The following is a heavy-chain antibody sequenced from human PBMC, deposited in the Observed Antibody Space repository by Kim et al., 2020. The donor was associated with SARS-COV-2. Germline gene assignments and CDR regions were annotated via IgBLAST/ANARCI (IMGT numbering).Heavy chain of an antibody. D-gene: IGHD3-22*01. V-gene: IGHV3-23*01. CDR2: VSQSPYKT. CDR3: AKRSPINRGYFDL. Sequence: GGSLRLSCDASGFPLNAFAMAWVRQAPGKGLEWVSAVSQSPYKTYYTDSVKGRFTISGDNSKNTLYLQMDNLSADDTALYFCAKRSPINRGYFDLWGQG. J-gene: IGHJ5*02. CDR1: GFPLNAFA.